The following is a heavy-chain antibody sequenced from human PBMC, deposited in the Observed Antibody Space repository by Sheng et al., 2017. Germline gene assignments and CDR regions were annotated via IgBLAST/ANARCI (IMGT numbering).Heavy chain of an antibody. CDR2: ISSGGSTT. D-gene: IGHD2-15*01. Sequence: PGGSLRLSCAASGFTVSSYEMNWVRQAPGKGLEWVTYISSGGSTTYYADSVKGRFIISKDNARNSLYLQMNSLRAEDTAVYYCATAGRGGASGYFDCWGQGTLVTVSS. V-gene: IGHV3-48*03. J-gene: IGHJ4*02. CDR3: ATAGRGGASGYFDC. CDR1: GFTVSSYE.